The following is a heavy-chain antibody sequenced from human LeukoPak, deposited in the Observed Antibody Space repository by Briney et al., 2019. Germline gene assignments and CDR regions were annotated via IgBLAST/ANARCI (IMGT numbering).Heavy chain of an antibody. CDR2: ISSNGGST. Sequence: GGSLRLSCAASGFTFSSYAMHWVRQAPGKGLEYVSAISSNGGSTYYANSVKGRFTISRDNSKNTLYLQMGSLRAEDMAVYYRARGVNYYDSSGYYLNWFDPWGQGTLVTVSS. CDR3: ARGVNYYDSSGYYLNWFDP. CDR1: GFTFSSYA. J-gene: IGHJ5*02. D-gene: IGHD3-22*01. V-gene: IGHV3-64*01.